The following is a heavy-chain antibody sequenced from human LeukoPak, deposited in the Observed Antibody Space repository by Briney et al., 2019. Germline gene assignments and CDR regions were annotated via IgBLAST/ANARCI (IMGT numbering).Heavy chain of an antibody. CDR3: ARARHYGSGSYYNGIFDY. CDR2: IYYSGST. V-gene: IGHV4-59*01. J-gene: IGHJ4*02. CDR1: GGSISSYY. D-gene: IGHD3-10*01. Sequence: SETLSLTCTVSGGSISSYYWSWIRQPPGKGLEWIGYIYYSGSTNYKPSLKSRVTISVDTSKNQFSLKLSSVTAADTAVYYCARARHYGSGSYYNGIFDYWGQGTLVTVSS.